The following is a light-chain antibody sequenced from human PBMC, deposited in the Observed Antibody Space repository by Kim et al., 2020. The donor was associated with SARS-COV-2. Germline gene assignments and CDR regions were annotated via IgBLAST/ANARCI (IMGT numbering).Light chain of an antibody. V-gene: IGLV3-21*04. J-gene: IGLJ1*01. CDR1: NIGSKS. Sequence: LTQPPSVSVAPGKTARITCGGNNIGSKSVHWYQQKPGQAPVLVIYYDSDRPSGIPERFSGSNSGNTATLTISRVEAGDEADYYCQVWDSSSDVYVFGTGTKVTVL. CDR3: QVWDSSSDVYV. CDR2: YDS.